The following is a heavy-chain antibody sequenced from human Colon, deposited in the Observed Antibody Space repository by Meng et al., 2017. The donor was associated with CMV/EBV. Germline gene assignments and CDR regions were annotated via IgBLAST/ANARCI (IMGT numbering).Heavy chain of an antibody. J-gene: IGHJ4*02. Sequence: QLQLQQGGAGMLMPSNHLSPAWVVFGDFSAYSWSWIRQAPGKWLEWIGEINHSGSTSHNPSLKSRVAISVDMSKNQFSLKLSSVTAADTAVYYCAHGSSIATTYWGQGTLVTVSS. CDR2: INHSGST. V-gene: IGHV4-34*01. D-gene: IGHD5-24*01. CDR1: GDFSAYS. CDR3: AHGSSIATTY.